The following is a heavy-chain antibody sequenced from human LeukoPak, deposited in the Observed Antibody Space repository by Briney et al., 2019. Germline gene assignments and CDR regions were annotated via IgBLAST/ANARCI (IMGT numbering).Heavy chain of an antibody. D-gene: IGHD1-26*01. CDR3: ARSSPIVGATDDY. CDR2: IYSGSST. J-gene: IGHJ4*02. V-gene: IGHV3-53*01. Sequence: PGGSLRLSCAASGFTFSDYYMSWVRQAPGKGLEWVSVIYSGSSTYYADYVKGRFTISRDNSKNTLYLQMNSLRAEDTAVYYCARSSPIVGATDDYWGQGTLVTVSS. CDR1: GFTFSDYY.